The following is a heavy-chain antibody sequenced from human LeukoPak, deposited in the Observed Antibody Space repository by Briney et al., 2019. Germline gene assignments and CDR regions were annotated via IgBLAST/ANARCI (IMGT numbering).Heavy chain of an antibody. D-gene: IGHD3-10*01. CDR3: AKEVRESAWYYFDY. V-gene: IGHV3-30-3*02. CDR2: ISHDGSNT. J-gene: IGHJ4*02. Sequence: PGRSLRLSCAASGFTFTSYTFHWVRQAPCKGLEWVSVISHDGSNTYNADSVKGRFTFSRDNSKNTLYLQMNSLRAEDTAVYYCAKEVRESAWYYFDYWGQGTLVTVSS. CDR1: GFTFTSYT.